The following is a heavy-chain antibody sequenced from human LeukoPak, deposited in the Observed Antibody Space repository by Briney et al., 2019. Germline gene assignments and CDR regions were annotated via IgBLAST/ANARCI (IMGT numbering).Heavy chain of an antibody. CDR3: ARGPTLRDGYNSLLY. V-gene: IGHV3-48*01. D-gene: IGHD5-24*01. CDR1: GFTFSSYS. J-gene: IGHJ4*02. Sequence: GGSLRLSCAASGFTFSSYSMNWVRQAPGKGLEWISYIGYNTNIVYYADSVKGRFTISRDISKNTLYLQMNSLRAEDTAVYYCARGPTLRDGYNSLLYWGQGTLVTVSS. CDR2: IGYNTNIV.